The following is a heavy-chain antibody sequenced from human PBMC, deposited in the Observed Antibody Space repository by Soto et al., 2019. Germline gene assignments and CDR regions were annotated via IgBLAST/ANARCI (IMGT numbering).Heavy chain of an antibody. CDR3: ARDSSPGYSSSWYSSGHFDY. J-gene: IGHJ4*02. D-gene: IGHD6-13*01. Sequence: LRLSCAASGFTFSSYWMHWVRQAPGKGLVWVSRINSDGSSTSYADSVKGRFTISRDNAKNTLYLQMNSLRAEDTAVYYCARDSSPGYSSSWYSSGHFDYWGQGTLVTVSS. V-gene: IGHV3-74*01. CDR1: GFTFSSYW. CDR2: INSDGSST.